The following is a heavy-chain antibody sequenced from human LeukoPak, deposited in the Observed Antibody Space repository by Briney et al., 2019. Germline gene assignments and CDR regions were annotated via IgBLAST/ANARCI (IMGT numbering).Heavy chain of an antibody. Sequence: GSLRLSCAASGFIFSSYAINWVHQAPGKGLEWVSSISGNGQYIFYTDSLKGRFTISRDNAKNPVYLQMDNLKVEDMALYYCARDRLYGDYDSNFDFWGQGTLVTVSS. CDR1: GFIFSSYA. V-gene: IGHV3-21*06. J-gene: IGHJ4*02. CDR2: ISGNGQYI. D-gene: IGHD4-17*01. CDR3: ARDRLYGDYDSNFDF.